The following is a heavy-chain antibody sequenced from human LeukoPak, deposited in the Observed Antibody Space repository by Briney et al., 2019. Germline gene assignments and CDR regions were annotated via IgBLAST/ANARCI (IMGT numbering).Heavy chain of an antibody. CDR2: ISSSSSYI. CDR3: AKDSYGAIPFDY. CDR1: GFTFSSYS. J-gene: IGHJ4*02. Sequence: PGGSLRLSCAASGFTFSSYSMNWVRQAPGKGLEWVSSISSSSSYIYYADSVKGRFTISRDNAKNSLYLQMNSLRAEDTAVYYCAKDSYGAIPFDYWGQGTLVAVSS. V-gene: IGHV3-21*01. D-gene: IGHD4-17*01.